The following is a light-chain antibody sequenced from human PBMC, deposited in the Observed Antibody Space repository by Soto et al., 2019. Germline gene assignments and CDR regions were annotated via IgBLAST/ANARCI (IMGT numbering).Light chain of an antibody. Sequence: EIVMTQSPATLSVSPGERATISCRASQSVSRNLAWYQQKPGQTPKLLIYVASTRATGIPARFSVGGSGTEFHLSISNLLSEAFAVYDCQEYNVWPLNFGGGTQVEFK. CDR3: QEYNVWPLN. V-gene: IGKV3-15*01. CDR2: VAS. J-gene: IGKJ4*01. CDR1: QSVSRN.